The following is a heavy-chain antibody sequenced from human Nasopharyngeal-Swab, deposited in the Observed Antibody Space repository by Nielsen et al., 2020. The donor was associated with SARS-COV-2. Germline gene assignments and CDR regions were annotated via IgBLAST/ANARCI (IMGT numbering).Heavy chain of an antibody. V-gene: IGHV3-72*01. CDR2: SRNEAHSFTT. Sequence: GEPLKISCAASGFTLSEHYMDWVRQAPGKGLEWVGRSRNEAHSFTTEYAASVKGRFTISRDDSENSLYLQMNSLKIEDTAVYYCVRADISGYFDYWGQGTLVIVSS. CDR1: GFTLSEHY. CDR3: VRADISGYFDY. D-gene: IGHD3-22*01. J-gene: IGHJ4*02.